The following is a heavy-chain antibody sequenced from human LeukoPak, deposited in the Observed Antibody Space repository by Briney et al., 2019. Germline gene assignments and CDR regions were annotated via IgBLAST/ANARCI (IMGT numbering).Heavy chain of an antibody. D-gene: IGHD1-26*01. J-gene: IGHJ3*02. V-gene: IGHV3-21*01. CDR3: ARGAMTRGSYYGGAFDI. CDR1: GFTFSSYS. Sequence: KPGGSLRLSCAASGFTFSSYSMNWVRQAPGKGLEWVSSISSSSSYIYYADSVKGRFTISRGNAKNSLYLQMNSLRAEDTAVYYCARGAMTRGSYYGGAFDIWGQGTMVTVSS. CDR2: ISSSSSYI.